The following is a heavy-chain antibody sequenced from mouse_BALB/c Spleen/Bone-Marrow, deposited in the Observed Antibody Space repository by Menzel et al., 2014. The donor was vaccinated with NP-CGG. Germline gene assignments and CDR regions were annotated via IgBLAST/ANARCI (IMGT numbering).Heavy chain of an antibody. Sequence: QVQLQQPGSELVRPGASVKLSCKASGYTFTSYWIHWVKQRPGQGLEWIGNIYPGSGSINYDEEFKSKATLTVDTSSSTAYMQLSSLTSEDSAVYYCRCYDYTMDYWGQGTSVTVSS. J-gene: IGHJ4*01. CDR1: GYTFTSYW. CDR3: RCYDYTMDY. CDR2: IYPGSGSI. D-gene: IGHD1-1*01. V-gene: IGHV1-55*01.